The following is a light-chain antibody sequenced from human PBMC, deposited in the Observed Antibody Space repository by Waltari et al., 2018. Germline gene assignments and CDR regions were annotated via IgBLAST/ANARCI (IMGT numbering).Light chain of an antibody. V-gene: IGKV3-20*01. CDR2: GAS. CDR3: QQYGSSLYMYT. J-gene: IGKJ2*01. Sequence: EVVMTQSPATLSMSPGERATLSCRASQSVSGQVAWYQHKVGQAPRLLIYGASSRATGIPDRFSGSGSGTDFTLTISRLEPEDFAVYYCQQYGSSLYMYTFGQGTKLEIK. CDR1: QSVSGQ.